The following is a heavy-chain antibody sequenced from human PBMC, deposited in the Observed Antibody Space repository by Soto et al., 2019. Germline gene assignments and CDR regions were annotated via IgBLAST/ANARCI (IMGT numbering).Heavy chain of an antibody. CDR3: AQSWGDLDYYDSSGYTDYFDY. CDR2: ISSSSSYI. D-gene: IGHD3-22*01. J-gene: IGHJ4*02. V-gene: IGHV3-21*01. Sequence: GGSLRLSCAASGFTFSSYSMNWVRQAPGKGLEWVSSISSSSSYIYYADSVKGRFTISRDNAKNSLYLQMNSLRAEDTAVYYCAQSWGDLDYYDSSGYTDYFDYWGQGTLVTVSS. CDR1: GFTFSSYS.